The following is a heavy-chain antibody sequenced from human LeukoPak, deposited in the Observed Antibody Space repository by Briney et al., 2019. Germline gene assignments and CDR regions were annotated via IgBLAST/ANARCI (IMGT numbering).Heavy chain of an antibody. CDR2: ISGSGGST. CDR3: AKDPASLIAASLFDY. V-gene: IGHV3-23*01. Sequence: GGSLRLSCAASGFTFDDYAMHWVRQAPGKGLEWVSAISGSGGSTYYADSVKGRFTISRDNSKNTLYLQMNSLRAEDAAVYYCAKDPASLIAASLFDYWGQGTLVTVSS. D-gene: IGHD6-6*01. CDR1: GFTFDDYA. J-gene: IGHJ4*02.